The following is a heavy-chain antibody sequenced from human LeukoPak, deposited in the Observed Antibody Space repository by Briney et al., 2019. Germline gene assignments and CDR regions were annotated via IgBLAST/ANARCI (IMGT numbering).Heavy chain of an antibody. CDR1: GYTLTGYY. D-gene: IGHD3-9*01. V-gene: IGHV1-2*02. Sequence: ASVKVSCKASGYTLTGYYMHWVRQAPGQGLEWMGWINPNSGGTNYAQKFQGRVTMTRDTSISTAYMELSRLRSDDTAVYDGAREYYDILTGSGNWFDPWGQGTLVTVSS. CDR2: INPNSGGT. J-gene: IGHJ5*02. CDR3: AREYYDILTGSGNWFDP.